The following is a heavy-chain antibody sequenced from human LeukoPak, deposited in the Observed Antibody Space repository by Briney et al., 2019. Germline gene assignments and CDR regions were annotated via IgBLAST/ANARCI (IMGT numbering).Heavy chain of an antibody. D-gene: IGHD3-3*01. J-gene: IGHJ6*04. CDR1: GGSISSYY. CDR3: ARASGPRFLDV. CDR2: IYTSGST. Sequence: SGTLSLTCTVSGGSISSYYWSWIRQPPGKGLEWIGYIYTSGSTNYTPSLKSRVTISVDTSKNQFSLKLSSVTAADTAVYYCARASGPRFLDVWGKGTTVTVSS. V-gene: IGHV4-4*09.